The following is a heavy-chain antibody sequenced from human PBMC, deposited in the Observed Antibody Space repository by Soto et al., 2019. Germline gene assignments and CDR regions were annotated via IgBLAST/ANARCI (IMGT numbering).Heavy chain of an antibody. J-gene: IGHJ5*02. CDR3: MRQLGVDADNWFHP. V-gene: IGHV5-51*01. CDR1: GYTFTGYW. D-gene: IGHD2-8*01. Sequence: GESLKISCVASGYTFTGYWVGWVRQMPGKGLEWMGIIYPGDSDTRYSPSFRGQVTISADKSISTAYLQWSSLKASDTAMYYCMRQLGVDADNWFHPWGQGTLVTVSS. CDR2: IYPGDSDT.